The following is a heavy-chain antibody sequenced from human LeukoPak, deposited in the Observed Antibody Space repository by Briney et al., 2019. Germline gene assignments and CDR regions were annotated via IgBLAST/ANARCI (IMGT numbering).Heavy chain of an antibody. D-gene: IGHD6-13*01. CDR1: GFTFSSYG. J-gene: IGHJ6*03. CDR3: AKQHSSSWYGYYYMDV. CDR2: ISYYGDNK. V-gene: IGHV3-30*18. Sequence: GGSLRPSCAASGFTFSSYGMHWVRQAPGKGLEWVAVISYYGDNKYYADSVKGRFTISRDNSKNTLYLQMNSLRTEDTAVYYCAKQHSSSWYGYYYMDVWGKGTTVTISS.